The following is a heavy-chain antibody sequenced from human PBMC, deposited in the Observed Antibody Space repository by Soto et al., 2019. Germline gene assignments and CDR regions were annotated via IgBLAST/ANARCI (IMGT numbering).Heavy chain of an antibody. CDR1: GFTYTTHA. CDR2: ISLDGTIK. J-gene: IGHJ4*02. V-gene: IGHV3-30-3*01. D-gene: IGHD1-1*01. CDR3: ARDGRRNLDF. Sequence: QVQLVESGGGVVQPGRSLRLSCTASGFTYTTHAMHWVRQAPGKGLEWVAIISLDGTIKYYADSVKGRFTISRDTSKNTLYLQMNSLGPEDTAVYYCARDGRRNLDFWGQGTLVTVSS.